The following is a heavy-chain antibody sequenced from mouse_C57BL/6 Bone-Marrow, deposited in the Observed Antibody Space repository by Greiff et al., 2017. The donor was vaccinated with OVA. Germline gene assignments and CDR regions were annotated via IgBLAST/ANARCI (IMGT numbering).Heavy chain of an antibody. D-gene: IGHD1-1*01. CDR1: GYAFSSSW. V-gene: IGHV1-82*01. J-gene: IGHJ3*01. CDR3: ARDYYGSSYRRFAY. Sequence: VQLQQSGPELVKPGASVKISCKASGYAFSSSWMNWVKQRPGKGLEWIGRIYPGDGDTNYNGKFKGKATLTADKSSSTAYMQLSSLTSEDSAVYYCARDYYGSSYRRFAYWGQGTLVTVSA. CDR2: IYPGDGDT.